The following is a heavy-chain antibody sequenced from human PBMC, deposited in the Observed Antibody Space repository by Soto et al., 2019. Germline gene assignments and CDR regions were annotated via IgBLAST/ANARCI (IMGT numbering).Heavy chain of an antibody. CDR1: GVSINSNYF. CDR3: ARDRGYSNRIDP. CDR2: IYYSGST. J-gene: IGHJ5*02. D-gene: IGHD6-13*01. V-gene: IGHV4-59*01. Sequence: SETLSLTCAVSGVSINSNYFWGWIRQPPGKGLEWIGYIYYSGSTNYNPSLKSRVTISVDTSKNQFSLKLSSVTAADTAVYYCARDRGYSNRIDPWGQGTLVTVSS.